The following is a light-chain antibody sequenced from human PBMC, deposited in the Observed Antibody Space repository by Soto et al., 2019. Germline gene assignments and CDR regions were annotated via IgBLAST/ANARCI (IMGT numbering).Light chain of an antibody. Sequence: DIVMTQSPDSLAVSLGERATFNCKSSQSVLYSSNNKNYLAWYQQKPGQPPKLVIYWASTRESGVPDRFSGSGSGTDFTLTISSLQAEDVAVYYCQQYYSTLTFGGGTKVEIK. CDR1: QSVLYSSNNKNY. CDR2: WAS. J-gene: IGKJ4*01. V-gene: IGKV4-1*01. CDR3: QQYYSTLT.